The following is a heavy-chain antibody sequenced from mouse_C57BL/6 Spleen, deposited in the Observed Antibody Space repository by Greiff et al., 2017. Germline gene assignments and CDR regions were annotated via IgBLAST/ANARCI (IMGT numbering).Heavy chain of an antibody. Sequence: QVQLQQPGAELVKPGASVKLSCKASGYTFTSYWMHWVKQRPGQGLEWIGMIHPNSGSTNYNEKFKSKATLTVDKSSSTAYMQLSSLPSEDSAVYYCARSGITTFAYWGQGTLVTVSA. J-gene: IGHJ3*01. D-gene: IGHD1-1*01. CDR2: IHPNSGST. V-gene: IGHV1-64*01. CDR1: GYTFTSYW. CDR3: ARSGITTFAY.